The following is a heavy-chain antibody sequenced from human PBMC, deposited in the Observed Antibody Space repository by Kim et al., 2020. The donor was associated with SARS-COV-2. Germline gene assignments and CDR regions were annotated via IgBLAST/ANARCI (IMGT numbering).Heavy chain of an antibody. V-gene: IGHV4-39*07. J-gene: IGHJ4*02. CDR2: IYYSGST. CDR1: GGSISSSSYY. D-gene: IGHD1-26*01. CDR3: ARICSGNWGGCS. Sequence: SETLSLTCTVSGGSISSSSYYWGWIRQPPGKGLEWIGSIYYSGSTYYNPSLKSRVTISVDTSKNQFSLKLSSVTAADTAVYYCARICSGNWGGCSWGQGTLVTVSS.